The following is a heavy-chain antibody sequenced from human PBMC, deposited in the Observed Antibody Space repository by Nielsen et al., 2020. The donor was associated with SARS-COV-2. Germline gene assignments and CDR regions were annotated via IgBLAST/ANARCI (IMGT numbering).Heavy chain of an antibody. CDR3: ARDSNWNDGSDYYYYGMDV. CDR2: IYYSGST. J-gene: IGHJ6*02. D-gene: IGHD1-20*01. V-gene: IGHV4-59*12. Sequence: WIRQPPGKGLEWIGYIYYSGSTNYNPSLKSRVTISVDTSKNQFSLKLSSVTAADTAVYYCARDSNWNDGSDYYYYGMDVWGQGTTVTVSS.